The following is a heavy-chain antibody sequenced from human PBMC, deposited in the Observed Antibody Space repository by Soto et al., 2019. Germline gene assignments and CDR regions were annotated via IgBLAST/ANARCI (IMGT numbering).Heavy chain of an antibody. V-gene: IGHV3-23*01. D-gene: IGHD1-1*01. CDR1: GFTFSSYA. CDR3: ATERIGTDYCDS. Sequence: GGSLRLSCAASGFTFSSYATSWVRQAPGKGLEWVSAISGSRGSTYYADSVKGRFTISRDNSKNTLYLQINSLRDEDTALYFCATERIGTDYCDSWGQGTLVTVSS. J-gene: IGHJ4*02. CDR2: ISGSRGST.